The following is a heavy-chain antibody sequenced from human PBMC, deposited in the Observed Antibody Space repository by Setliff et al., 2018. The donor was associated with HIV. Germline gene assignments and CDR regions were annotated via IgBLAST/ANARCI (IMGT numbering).Heavy chain of an antibody. CDR3: ARPFDQ. J-gene: IGHJ4*02. CDR1: GFSFSTYA. Sequence: PGGSLRLSCAASGFSFSTYAMGWVRQAPGKRPEWVANIKGDGSETYYVDSVKGRFTISRDNAKNSLYLQMDSLRVEDTAVYYCARPFDQWGQGALVTVSS. V-gene: IGHV3-7*01. CDR2: IKGDGSET.